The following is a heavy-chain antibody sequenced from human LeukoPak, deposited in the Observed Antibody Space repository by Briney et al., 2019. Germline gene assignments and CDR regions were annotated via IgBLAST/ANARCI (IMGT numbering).Heavy chain of an antibody. Sequence: SETLSLTCAVYGGSFSGYYWSWIRQPPGKGLEWIGEINHSGSTNYNPSLKSRVTISVDTSKNQFSLKLSSVTAADTAVYYCARGPGYLFDYWGQGTLVTVSS. D-gene: IGHD1-1*01. CDR1: GGSFSGYY. CDR2: INHSGST. J-gene: IGHJ4*02. CDR3: ARGPGYLFDY. V-gene: IGHV4-34*01.